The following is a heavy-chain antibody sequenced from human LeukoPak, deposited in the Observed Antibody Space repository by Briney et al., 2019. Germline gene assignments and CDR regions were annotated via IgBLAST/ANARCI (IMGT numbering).Heavy chain of an antibody. CDR1: GYTFTGYY. Sequence: GASGKVSCKASGYTFTGYYMHWVRQAPGQGLEWMGWINPNSGGTNYAQKCQGRVTMTRDTSINTAYMELSSLTSDDTAVYYCARGRDLDCSSASCSMFDYWGQGTLVTVSS. V-gene: IGHV1-2*02. CDR2: INPNSGGT. J-gene: IGHJ4*02. CDR3: ARGRDLDCSSASCSMFDY. D-gene: IGHD2-2*01.